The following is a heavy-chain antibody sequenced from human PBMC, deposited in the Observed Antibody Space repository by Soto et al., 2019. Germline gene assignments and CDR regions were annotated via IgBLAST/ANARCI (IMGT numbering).Heavy chain of an antibody. D-gene: IGHD3-3*01. CDR2: INAGNGNT. Sequence: ASVKVSCKASGYTFTSYAMHWVRQAPGQRLEWMGWINAGNGNTKYSQKFQGRVTITRDTSASTAYMELSSLRSEDTAVYYCAGWAHYYDFWSCWPQVVPWGHGTLVTVSS. J-gene: IGHJ5*02. V-gene: IGHV1-3*01. CDR3: AGWAHYYDFWSCWPQVVP. CDR1: GYTFTSYA.